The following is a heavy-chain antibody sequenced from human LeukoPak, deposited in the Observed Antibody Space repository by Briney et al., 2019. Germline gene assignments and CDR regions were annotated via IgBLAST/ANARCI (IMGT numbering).Heavy chain of an antibody. V-gene: IGHV3-48*03. CDR3: ASGMYYYDSSGYFDY. CDR1: GFTFSSYE. J-gene: IGHJ4*02. CDR2: ISSSGSTI. D-gene: IGHD3-22*01. Sequence: GGSLRLSCAASGFTFSSYEMNWVRQAPGKGLERVSYISSSGSTIYYADSVKGRFTISRDNAKNSLYLQMNSLRAEDTAVYYCASGMYYYDSSGYFDYWGQGTLVTVSS.